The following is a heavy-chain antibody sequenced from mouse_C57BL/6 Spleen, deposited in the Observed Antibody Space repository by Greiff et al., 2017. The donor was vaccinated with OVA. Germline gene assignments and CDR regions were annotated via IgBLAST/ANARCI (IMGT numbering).Heavy chain of an antibody. J-gene: IGHJ2*01. V-gene: IGHV1-69*01. CDR2: IDPSDSYT. CDR3: ARAPRGFAFDD. CDR1: GYTFTSYW. Sequence: QVQLQQPGAELVMPGASVKLSCKASGYTFTSYWMHWVKQRPGQGLEWIGEIDPSDSYTNYNQKFKGKSTLTVDKSSSTAYMQLSSLTSEDSAVYYCARAPRGFAFDDWGQGTTLTVSS.